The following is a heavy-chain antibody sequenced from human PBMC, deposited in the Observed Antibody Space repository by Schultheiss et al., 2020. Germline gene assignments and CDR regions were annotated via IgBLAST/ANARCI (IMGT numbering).Heavy chain of an antibody. CDR3: ARGVRGSSYWYYYYYMDV. J-gene: IGHJ6*03. CDR1: EFTFSDYS. CDR2: ITTTGTYT. Sequence: GGSLTLSCAASEFTFSDYSLNWIRQAPGKGLEWVSYITTTGTYTNYADSVKGRFTISRDNANNSLYLQMNGLRVEDTAVYYCARGVRGSSYWYYYYYMDVWGKGTTVTVSS. D-gene: IGHD3-10*01. V-gene: IGHV3-11*06.